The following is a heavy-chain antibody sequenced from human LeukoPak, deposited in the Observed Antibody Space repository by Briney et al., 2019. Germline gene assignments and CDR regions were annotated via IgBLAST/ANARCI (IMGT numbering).Heavy chain of an antibody. D-gene: IGHD3-22*01. Sequence: SDTLSLTCTVSGGSISSHYWSWIRQPPGKGLEWIGYIFYSGSTNYNPSLKSRVTISVDTSKNQFSLKLSSVTAADTAVYYCARTFYEYYYDSSGYYLLYFDYWGQGTLVTVSS. CDR2: IFYSGST. J-gene: IGHJ4*02. V-gene: IGHV4-59*07. CDR3: ARTFYEYYYDSSGYYLLYFDY. CDR1: GGSISSHY.